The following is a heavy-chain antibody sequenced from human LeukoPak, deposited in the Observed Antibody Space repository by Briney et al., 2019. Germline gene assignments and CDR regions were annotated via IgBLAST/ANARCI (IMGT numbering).Heavy chain of an antibody. CDR1: GFILSSYS. CDR2: ISGSGDTT. D-gene: IGHD4-17*01. J-gene: IGHJ4*02. CDR3: AKELTTERTPGVDS. Sequence: GGSQTLFCTPSGFILSSYSMRWARHGPGTGLEWVSDISGSGDTTSYADSVKGRFTISRDNSKNSLYLQVNSLRAEDTAVYFCAKELTTERTPGVDSWGQGTLVTVSS. V-gene: IGHV3-23*01.